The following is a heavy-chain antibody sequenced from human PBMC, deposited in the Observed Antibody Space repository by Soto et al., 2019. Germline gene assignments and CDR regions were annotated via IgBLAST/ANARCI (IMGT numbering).Heavy chain of an antibody. CDR1: DGYFSAYD. Sequence: PSETLSRTGAVDDGYFSAYDWNWIRQSPGKGRDWIWESNYSGSNNYNTSLKSRVTISIDMSSSQVSLKLTSVTAAATAVYFCARGGSSEWQVAFDIWGQGTTVTVSS. J-gene: IGHJ3*02. CDR2: SNYSGSN. D-gene: IGHD6-19*01. CDR3: ARGGSSEWQVAFDI. V-gene: IGHV4-34*01.